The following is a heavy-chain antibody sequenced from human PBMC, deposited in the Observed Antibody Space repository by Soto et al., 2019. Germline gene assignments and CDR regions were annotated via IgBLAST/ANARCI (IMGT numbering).Heavy chain of an antibody. Sequence: GGSLRLSCAASGFTFDDYAMHWVRQAPGKGLEWVSGISWNSGSIGYADSVKGRFTISRDNAKNSLYLQMNSLRAEDTALYYCAKDRVPQLVHAFDIWGQGTMVTVSS. CDR3: AKDRVPQLVHAFDI. D-gene: IGHD6-6*01. CDR1: GFTFDDYA. CDR2: ISWNSGSI. J-gene: IGHJ3*02. V-gene: IGHV3-9*01.